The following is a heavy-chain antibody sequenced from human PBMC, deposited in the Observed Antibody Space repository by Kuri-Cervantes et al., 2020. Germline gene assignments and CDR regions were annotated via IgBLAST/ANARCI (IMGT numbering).Heavy chain of an antibody. CDR2: IYHSGST. D-gene: IGHD3-3*01. V-gene: IGHV4-39*07. Sequence: SETLSLTCTVSGGSISSGDYYWSWIRQPPGKGLEWIGEIYHSGSTNYNPSLKSRVTISLDKSKNQFSLKLSSMTAADTAVYFCARGFNFWSAYYDHWGQGTLVTVSS. J-gene: IGHJ5*02. CDR3: ARGFNFWSAYYDH. CDR1: GGSISSGDYY.